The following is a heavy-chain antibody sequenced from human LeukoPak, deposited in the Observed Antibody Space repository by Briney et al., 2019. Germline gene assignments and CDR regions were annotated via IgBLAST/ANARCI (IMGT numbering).Heavy chain of an antibody. D-gene: IGHD6-13*01. CDR3: AKDGQPLPTQYYYGMDV. CDR1: GFTFSSYA. V-gene: IGHV3-30-3*01. J-gene: IGHJ6*02. CDR2: ISYDGSNK. Sequence: PGGSLRLSCAASGFTFSSYAMHWVRQAPGKGLEWVAVISYDGSNKYYADSVKGRFTISRDNSKNTLYLQMNSLRAEDTAVYYCAKDGQPLPTQYYYGMDVWGQGTTVTVSS.